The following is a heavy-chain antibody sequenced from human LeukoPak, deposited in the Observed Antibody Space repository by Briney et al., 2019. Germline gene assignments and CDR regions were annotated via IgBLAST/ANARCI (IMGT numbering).Heavy chain of an antibody. CDR1: GGTFSSYA. V-gene: IGHV1-69*13. D-gene: IGHD2-15*01. Sequence: GASVKVSCKASGGTFSSYAISWVRQAPGQGLEWMGGIIPIFGTANYAQKFQGRVTITADESTSTAYMELSSLRAEGPAVYYRARSGGIEGFNYHGMDVWGQGTTVTVSS. J-gene: IGHJ6*02. CDR2: IIPIFGTA. CDR3: ARSGGIEGFNYHGMDV.